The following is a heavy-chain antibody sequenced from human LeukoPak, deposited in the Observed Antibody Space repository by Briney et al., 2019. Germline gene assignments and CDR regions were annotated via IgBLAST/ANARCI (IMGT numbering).Heavy chain of an antibody. J-gene: IGHJ4*02. CDR2: IFPDDSDT. V-gene: IGHV5-51*01. Sequence: GESLQISCKGSGYNFAHDWIGWVRQMPGKGLEWMGIIFPDDSDTIYSPPFQGHVTISADKSINTAYLQWSDLKASDSAMYYCARQESEMTTPANRYFDLWGQGTLITVSS. CDR1: GYNFAHDW. D-gene: IGHD1-14*01. CDR3: ARQESEMTTPANRYFDL.